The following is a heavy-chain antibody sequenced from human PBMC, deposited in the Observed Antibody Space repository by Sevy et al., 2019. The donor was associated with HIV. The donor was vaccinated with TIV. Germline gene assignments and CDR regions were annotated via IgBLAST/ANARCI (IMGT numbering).Heavy chain of an antibody. CDR1: GFTVSSNY. CDR2: IYSGGST. V-gene: IGHV3-66*02. D-gene: IGHD1-26*01. Sequence: GGSLRLSCAASGFTVSSNYMSWVRQAPGKGLEWVSVIYSGGSTYYADSVKGRFTISRDNSKNTLYLQMNSLRAEDTALYYCARGRGGGIYSGSYSGAFDIWGQGTMVTVSS. J-gene: IGHJ3*02. CDR3: ARGRGGGIYSGSYSGAFDI.